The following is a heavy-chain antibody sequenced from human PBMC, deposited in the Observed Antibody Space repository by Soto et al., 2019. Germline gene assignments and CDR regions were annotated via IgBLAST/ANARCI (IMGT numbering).Heavy chain of an antibody. CDR1: GFTFSSYA. CDR3: AKHKRFMDWLSQAAFDI. D-gene: IGHD3-3*01. CDR2: ISGSGGST. V-gene: IGHV3-23*01. Sequence: EVQLLESGGGLVQPGGALRLSCAASGFTFSSYAMSWVRQAPGKGLEWVSAISGSGGSTSYADSVKGRFTISRDNSKNTLYLQMHRLRAEDTAVYYCAKHKRFMDWLSQAAFDIWGQGTMVTVSS. J-gene: IGHJ3*02.